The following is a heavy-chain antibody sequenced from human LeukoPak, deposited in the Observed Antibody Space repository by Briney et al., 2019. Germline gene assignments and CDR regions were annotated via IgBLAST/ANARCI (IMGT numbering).Heavy chain of an antibody. CDR2: INTNTGNP. D-gene: IGHD6-13*01. J-gene: IGHJ4*02. V-gene: IGHV7-4-1*02. Sequence: ASVKVSCKASGYTFTSYAMNWVRQAPRQGLEWMGWINTNTGNPTYAQGFTGRFVFSLDTSVSTAYLQISSLKAEDTAVYYCATSLAAAGFSFDYWGQGTLVTVSS. CDR1: GYTFTSYA. CDR3: ATSLAAAGFSFDY.